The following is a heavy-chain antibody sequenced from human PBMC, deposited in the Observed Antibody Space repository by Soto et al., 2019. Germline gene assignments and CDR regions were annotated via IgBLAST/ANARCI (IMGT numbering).Heavy chain of an antibody. D-gene: IGHD6-13*01. CDR3: ARDSPAAASGYYYYGMDV. CDR1: GYTFTSYG. J-gene: IGHJ6*02. V-gene: IGHV1-18*01. CDR2: ISAYNGNT. Sequence: ASVKVSCKASGYTFTSYGISWVRQAPGQGLERMGWISAYNGNTNYAQKLQGRVTMTTDTSTSTAYMELRSLRSDDTAVYYCARDSPAAASGYYYYGMDVWGQGTTVTVSS.